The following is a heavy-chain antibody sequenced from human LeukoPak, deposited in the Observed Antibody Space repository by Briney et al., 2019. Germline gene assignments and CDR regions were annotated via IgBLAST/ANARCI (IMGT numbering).Heavy chain of an antibody. CDR3: ASSPYDFWSGYYTSY. V-gene: IGHV3-30*03. D-gene: IGHD3-3*01. CDR2: ISYDGSNK. Sequence: GGSLRLSCAASGFTFSSYGVHWVRQAPGKGLEWVAVISYDGSNKYYADSVKGRFTISRDNSKNTLYLQMNSLRAEDTAVYYCASSPYDFWSGYYTSYWGQGTLVTVSS. J-gene: IGHJ4*02. CDR1: GFTFSSYG.